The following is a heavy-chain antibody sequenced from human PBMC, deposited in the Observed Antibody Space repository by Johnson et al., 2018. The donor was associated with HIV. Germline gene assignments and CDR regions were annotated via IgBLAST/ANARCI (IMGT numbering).Heavy chain of an antibody. CDR1: GFTFSSYA. CDR3: ARGRGFHYYDSRDYSDDAFDI. CDR2: ISYDGSNK. J-gene: IGHJ3*02. Sequence: QVQLVESGGGVVQPGRSLRLSCAASGFTFSSYAMHWVRQAPGKGLEWVAVISYDGSNKYYADSVKGRFTISRDNAKNSLYLQMNSLRGEDTAVYYCARGRGFHYYDSRDYSDDAFDIWGQGTMVTVSS. V-gene: IGHV3-30*04. D-gene: IGHD3-22*01.